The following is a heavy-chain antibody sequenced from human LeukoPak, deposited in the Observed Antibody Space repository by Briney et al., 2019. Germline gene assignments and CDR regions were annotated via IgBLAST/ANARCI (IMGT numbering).Heavy chain of an antibody. CDR2: ISTDGSNT. V-gene: IGHV3-74*01. D-gene: IGHD5-18*01. CDR1: GFTFSSYW. J-gene: IGHJ4*02. Sequence: GGSLRLSCAASGFTFSSYWMHWVRQTPGKGLVWVSRISTDGSNTNYADSVRGRFTISGDNAKNTLYLQMNSLRAEDTAVYYCVQLWSRWGWGQGTLVTVSS. CDR3: VQLWSRWG.